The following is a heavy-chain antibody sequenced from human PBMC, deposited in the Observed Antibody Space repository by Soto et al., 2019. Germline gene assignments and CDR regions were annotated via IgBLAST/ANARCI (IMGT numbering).Heavy chain of an antibody. V-gene: IGHV4-59*03. D-gene: IGHD6-13*01. Sequence: PSETLSLTCTDSGDSIRSSYWTWIRQAPGRGLEWIGDIYHTGTTNYNPSLKSRVSISVDTSKTQYSLRLRSVTAADTAIYFCAKISAGSTDETMFNVFDHWGQGTLVTVSS. CDR1: GDSIRSSY. CDR3: AKISAGSTDETMFNVFDH. J-gene: IGHJ4*02. CDR2: IYHTGTT.